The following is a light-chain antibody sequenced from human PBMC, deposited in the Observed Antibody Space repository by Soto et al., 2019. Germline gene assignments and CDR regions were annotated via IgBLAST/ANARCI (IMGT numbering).Light chain of an antibody. CDR2: GAS. V-gene: IGKV3-15*01. CDR3: QQYNNWPPMA. CDR1: QSVSSN. J-gene: IGKJ1*01. Sequence: IVMTQSPATLSVSPGERATLSCRASQSVSSNLAWYQQKPGQAPRLLIYGASTRATGIPARFSGSGSGTELTLTLSSLQSEDFAVYYCQQYNNWPPMAFGQGTKVEIK.